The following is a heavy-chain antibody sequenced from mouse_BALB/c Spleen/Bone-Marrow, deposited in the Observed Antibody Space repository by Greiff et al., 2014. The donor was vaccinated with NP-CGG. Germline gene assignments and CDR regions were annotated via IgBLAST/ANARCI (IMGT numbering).Heavy chain of an antibody. CDR1: GFDFSRYW. CDR3: ARLGYYGWFAY. Sequence: EVQLVESGGGLVQPGGSLKLSCAASGFDFSRYWMSWVRQAPGKGLQWIGEINPESNTINYSPSLKDKFIISRDNAKNTLYLQMSKVKSEDAALYCCARLGYYGWFAYWGQGTRVTVSA. D-gene: IGHD2-3*01. V-gene: IGHV4-1*02. J-gene: IGHJ3*01. CDR2: INPESNTI.